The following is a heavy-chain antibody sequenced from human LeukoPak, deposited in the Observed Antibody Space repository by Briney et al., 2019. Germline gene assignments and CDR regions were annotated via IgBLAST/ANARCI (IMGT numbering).Heavy chain of an antibody. CDR2: IKGDGIST. D-gene: IGHD3-3*01. CDR1: GFIFSNYG. CDR3: AKDHYWSIDY. J-gene: IGHJ4*02. V-gene: IGHV3-74*01. Sequence: GGSLRLSCAASGFIFSNYGMHWVRHAPGQGLVWMSRIKGDGISTNYADSVKGRFTISRDIAKNTLYLQMNSLRAEGTGVYYCAKDHYWSIDYWGRGTLVTVSS.